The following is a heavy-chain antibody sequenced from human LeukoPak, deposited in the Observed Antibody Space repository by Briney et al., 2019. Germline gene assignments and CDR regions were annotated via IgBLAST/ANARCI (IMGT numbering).Heavy chain of an antibody. V-gene: IGHV1-2*02. CDR3: ATGGGAVVAANNYYYMDV. J-gene: IGHJ6*03. Sequence: ASVKVSCKASGYTFTGYYMHWVRQAPGQGLEWMGWINPNSGGTNYAQTFQGRVTMTRDTSISTAYMELSRLRSDDTAVYYCATGGGAVVAANNYYYMDVWGKGTTVTVSS. CDR2: INPNSGGT. D-gene: IGHD2-15*01. CDR1: GYTFTGYY.